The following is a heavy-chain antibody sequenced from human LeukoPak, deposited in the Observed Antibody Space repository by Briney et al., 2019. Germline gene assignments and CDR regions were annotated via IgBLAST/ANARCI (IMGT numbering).Heavy chain of an antibody. V-gene: IGHV3-9*03. CDR1: GFTFNDYA. CDR3: AKGGARHEEAFDI. J-gene: IGHJ3*02. CDR2: ISWNSGSI. Sequence: PGRSLRLSCAASGFTFNDYAMHWVRQAPGKGLEWVSGISWNSGSIGYADSVKGRFTISRDNAKNSLYLQMNSLRAEDMALYYCAKGGARHEEAFDIWGQGTMVTVSS. D-gene: IGHD1-26*01.